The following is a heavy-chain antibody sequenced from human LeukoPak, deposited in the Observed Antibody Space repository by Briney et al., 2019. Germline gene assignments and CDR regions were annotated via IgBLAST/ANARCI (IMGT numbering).Heavy chain of an antibody. Sequence: GGSLRLSCAASGFTFSDYAMSWVRQAPGKGLEWVAVISYDGSNKYYADSVKGRFTISRDNSKNTLYLQMNSLRAEDTAVYYCAKVSAARYDNWFDPWGQGTLVTVSS. CDR1: GFTFSDYA. D-gene: IGHD6-6*01. CDR2: ISYDGSNK. CDR3: AKVSAARYDNWFDP. V-gene: IGHV3-30*18. J-gene: IGHJ5*02.